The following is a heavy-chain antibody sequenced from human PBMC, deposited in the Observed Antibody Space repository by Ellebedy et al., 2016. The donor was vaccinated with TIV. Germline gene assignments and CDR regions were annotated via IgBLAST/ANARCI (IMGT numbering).Heavy chain of an antibody. V-gene: IGHV3-30-3*01. CDR2: ISYDGTNK. CDR3: ARIGDNYGLDY. Sequence: GESLKISXAASGFTFSSYALHWVRQAPGMGLEWVAVISYDGTNKNYADSVRGRFTISRDNSKSTLYLQMHSLRAEDTAVYHCARIGDNYGLDYWGQGTLVTVSS. J-gene: IGHJ4*02. CDR1: GFTFSSYA. D-gene: IGHD5-18*01.